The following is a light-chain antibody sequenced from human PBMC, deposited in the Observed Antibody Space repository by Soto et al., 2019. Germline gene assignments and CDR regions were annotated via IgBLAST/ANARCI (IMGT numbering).Light chain of an antibody. CDR3: QQYSDSPLN. V-gene: IGKV3-20*01. CDR2: GAS. Sequence: EIVLTQSPGTLSLSPGERATLSCRASQTVRTNYLAWFQHKPGQAPRLLIYGASSRATGIPDRFSGSGSGTDFTLTINRLEPEDFAVYFCQQYSDSPLNFGGGTNVEIK. J-gene: IGKJ4*01. CDR1: QTVRTNY.